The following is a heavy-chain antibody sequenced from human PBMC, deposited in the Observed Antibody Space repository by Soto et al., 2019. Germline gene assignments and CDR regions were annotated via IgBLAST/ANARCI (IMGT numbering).Heavy chain of an antibody. CDR1: GYSFTSYW. CDR3: ARDGFCNERNCYSGLPDY. Sequence: GESLKISCKGSGYSFTSYWISWVRQMPGKGLEWMGRIDPSDSYTNYSPSFQGHVTISADKSISTAYLQWSSLKASDTSLYFCARDGFCNERNCYSGLPDYWGQGTLVTVSS. V-gene: IGHV5-10-1*01. J-gene: IGHJ4*02. CDR2: IDPSDSYT. D-gene: IGHD2-15*01.